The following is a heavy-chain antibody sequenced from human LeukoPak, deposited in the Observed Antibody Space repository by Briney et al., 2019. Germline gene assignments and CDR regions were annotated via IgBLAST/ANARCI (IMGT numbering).Heavy chain of an antibody. CDR2: INHSGST. D-gene: IGHD1-14*01. Sequence: SETLSLTCAVYGGSFSGYYWSWIRQPPGKGLEWIGEINHSGSTNYNPSLKSRVTISVDTSKNQFSLKLSSVTAADTAVYYCARRNPPYCGQGTLVTVSS. J-gene: IGHJ4*02. CDR3: ARRNPPY. V-gene: IGHV4-34*01. CDR1: GGSFSGYY.